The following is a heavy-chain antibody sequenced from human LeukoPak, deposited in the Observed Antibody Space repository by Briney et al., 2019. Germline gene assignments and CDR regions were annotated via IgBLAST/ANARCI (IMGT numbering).Heavy chain of an antibody. Sequence: ASVKVSCKASGYTFTGYYMHWVRQAPGQGLEWMGWINPNSGGTNYVQKFQGRVTMTRDTSISTAYMELSRLRSDDTAVYYCARGSPKWSLIDYWGQGTLVTVSS. CDR3: ARGSPKWSLIDY. D-gene: IGHD2-8*01. J-gene: IGHJ4*02. CDR1: GYTFTGYY. V-gene: IGHV1-2*02. CDR2: INPNSGGT.